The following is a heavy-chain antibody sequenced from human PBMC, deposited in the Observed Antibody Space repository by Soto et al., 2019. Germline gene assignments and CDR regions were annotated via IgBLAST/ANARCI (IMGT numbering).Heavy chain of an antibody. V-gene: IGHV3-30-3*01. Sequence: GGSLRLSCAASGFTFSSYAMHWVRQAPGKGLEWVAVISYDGSNKYYADSVKGRFTISRDNSKNTLYLQMNSLRAEDTAVYYCAKPVRRGYSYGCDYWGQGTLVTVSS. J-gene: IGHJ4*02. CDR3: AKPVRRGYSYGCDY. CDR1: GFTFSSYA. CDR2: ISYDGSNK. D-gene: IGHD5-18*01.